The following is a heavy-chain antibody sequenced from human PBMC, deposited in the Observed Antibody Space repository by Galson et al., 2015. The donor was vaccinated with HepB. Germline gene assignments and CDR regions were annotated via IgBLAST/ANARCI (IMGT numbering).Heavy chain of an antibody. D-gene: IGHD3-22*01. CDR3: AREGYYYDSSGYHDAFDI. CDR1: GFTVSSNY. CDR2: IYSGGST. J-gene: IGHJ3*02. Sequence: SLRLSCAASGFTVSSNYMSWVRQVPGKGLEWVSVIYSGGSTYYADSVKGRFTISRDNSKNTLYLQMNSLRAEDTAVYYCAREGYYYDSSGYHDAFDIWGQGTMVTVSS. V-gene: IGHV3-53*01.